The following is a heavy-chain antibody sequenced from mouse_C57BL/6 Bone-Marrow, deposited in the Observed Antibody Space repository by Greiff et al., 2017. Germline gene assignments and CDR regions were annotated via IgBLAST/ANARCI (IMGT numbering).Heavy chain of an antibody. Sequence: EVKLMEPGGGLVKPGGSLKLSCAASGFTFSSYAMSWVRQTPEKRLAWVATISDGGSYTYYPDNVKGRFTISRDNAKNDLYLQMSHLKSEYTAMYYGARPWDYDVAWFAYWGQGTLVTVSA. CDR1: GFTFSSYA. V-gene: IGHV5-4*03. J-gene: IGHJ3*01. CDR3: ARPWDYDVAWFAY. D-gene: IGHD2-4*01. CDR2: ISDGGSYT.